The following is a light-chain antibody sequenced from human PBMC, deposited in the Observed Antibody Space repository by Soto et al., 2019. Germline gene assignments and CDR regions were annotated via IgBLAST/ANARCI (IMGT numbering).Light chain of an antibody. Sequence: EIVLTPSPGTLSLSPGERATLSCRASQSVSSSYLAWYQQKPGQAPRPLIYGASSRAIGIPDRFSGSGSGTDFTLTISGLEPEDFAVYYCQQYGNSPWTFGQGTKVDIK. CDR2: GAS. J-gene: IGKJ1*01. V-gene: IGKV3-20*01. CDR3: QQYGNSPWT. CDR1: QSVSSSY.